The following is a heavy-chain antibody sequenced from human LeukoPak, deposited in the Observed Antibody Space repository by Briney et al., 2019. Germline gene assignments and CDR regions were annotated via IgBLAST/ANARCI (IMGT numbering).Heavy chain of an antibody. D-gene: IGHD3-22*01. CDR2: IKQDGSEK. V-gene: IGHV3-7*01. Sequence: PGGSLRLSCAASGFTFSNYWMRWVRQAPGKGLEWVANIKQDGSEKYYVDSVKGRFTISRDNAKNSLYLQMNSLRAEDTAVYYCARDLLVGGSGYHYWGQGTLVTVSS. CDR1: GFTFSNYW. CDR3: ARDLLVGGSGYHY. J-gene: IGHJ4*02.